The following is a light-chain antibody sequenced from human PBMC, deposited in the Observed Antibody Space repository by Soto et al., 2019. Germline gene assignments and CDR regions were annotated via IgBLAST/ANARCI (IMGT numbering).Light chain of an antibody. CDR2: AAS. Sequence: DIQMTQSPSSLSASVGDRVTITCRASQSISNCLSWYQQKPGKAPKLLIYAASSLQSGVPSRFSGRGSGTDFPLTISGLQREDLATYCCIKTSTPPATFGQGTRVGI. J-gene: IGKJ1*01. V-gene: IGKV1-39*01. CDR3: IKTSTPPAT. CDR1: QSISNC.